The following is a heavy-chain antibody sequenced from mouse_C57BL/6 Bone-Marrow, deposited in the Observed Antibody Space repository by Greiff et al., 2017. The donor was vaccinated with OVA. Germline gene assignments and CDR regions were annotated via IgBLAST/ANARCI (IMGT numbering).Heavy chain of an antibody. Sequence: EVMLVESGGGLVKPGGSLKLSCAASGFTFSDYGMHWVRQAPEKGLEWVAYISSGSSTIYYADTVKGRFTISRDNAKNTLFLQMTSLRSEDTAMYYCARGLEDYFDYWGQGTTLTVSS. CDR1: GFTFSDYG. J-gene: IGHJ2*01. CDR3: ARGLEDYFDY. V-gene: IGHV5-17*01. CDR2: ISSGSSTI. D-gene: IGHD2-4*01.